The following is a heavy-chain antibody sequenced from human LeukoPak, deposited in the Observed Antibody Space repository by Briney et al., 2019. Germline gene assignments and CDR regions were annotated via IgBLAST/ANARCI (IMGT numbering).Heavy chain of an antibody. CDR1: GFSFSTYA. V-gene: IGHV3-23*01. J-gene: IGHJ5*02. CDR2: ISGSGGNT. CDR3: AKDEGDIVVGRFDP. Sequence: GGSLRLSYAASGFSFSTYAMSWVRQAPGMGLEWVSAISGSGGNTYYADSVKGRFTISRDNSKNALYLQMNSLRVEDTAVYYCAKDEGDIVVGRFDPWGQGTLVTVSS. D-gene: IGHD2-2*01.